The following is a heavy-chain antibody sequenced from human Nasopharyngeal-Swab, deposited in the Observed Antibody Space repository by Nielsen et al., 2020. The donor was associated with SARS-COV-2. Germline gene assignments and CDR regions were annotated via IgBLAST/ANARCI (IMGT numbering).Heavy chain of an antibody. J-gene: IGHJ4*02. Sequence: WVRQAPGQGLEWMGWISAYNGRTYYAQKFQGRVTMTTDTSTSTAYMDLRSLRSDDAAVYYCARDPLDPDYWGQGTLVTVSS. CDR2: ISAYNGRT. CDR3: ARDPLDPDY. V-gene: IGHV1-18*01.